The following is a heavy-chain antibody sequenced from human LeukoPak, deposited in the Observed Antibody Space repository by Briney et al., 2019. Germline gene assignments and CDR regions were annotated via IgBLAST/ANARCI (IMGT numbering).Heavy chain of an antibody. J-gene: IGHJ4*02. Sequence: ASVKVSCKASGYTFTSYGISWVRQAPGQGLEWMGWISAYNGNTNYAQKLQGRVTTTTDTSTSTAYMELRSLRSDDTAVYYCARIRSTGYDFWSGPDYWGQGTLVTVSS. CDR1: GYTFTSYG. D-gene: IGHD3-3*01. CDR3: ARIRSTGYDFWSGPDY. V-gene: IGHV1-18*01. CDR2: ISAYNGNT.